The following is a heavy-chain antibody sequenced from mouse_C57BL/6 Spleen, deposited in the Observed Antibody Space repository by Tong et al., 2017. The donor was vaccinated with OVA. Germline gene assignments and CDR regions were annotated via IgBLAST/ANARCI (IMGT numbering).Heavy chain of an antibody. CDR2: IYPRDGST. CDR1: GYTFTEYT. CDR3: ARGENWDSYAMDY. D-gene: IGHD4-1*01. J-gene: IGHJ4*01. Sequence: VQLQESGAELVKPGASVKLSCKASGYTFTEYTIHWMKQRPEQGLEWIGYIYPRDGSTKYNEKFKGKATLTADKSSSTAYMQLNSLTSEDSAVYFCARGENWDSYAMDYWGQGTSVTVSS. V-gene: IGHV1-78*01.